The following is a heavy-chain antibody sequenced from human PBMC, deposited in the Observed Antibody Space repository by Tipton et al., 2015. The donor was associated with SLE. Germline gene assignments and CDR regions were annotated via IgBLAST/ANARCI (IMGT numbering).Heavy chain of an antibody. CDR3: ARRGYSGYFDY. Sequence: TLSLTCTVSGGSFNDNYWNWIRQPAGKGLEWIGRIFNSGSTNYNPSLKSRVTMSVDTSKNQFSLKLSSVTAADTAVYYCARRGYSGYFDYWGQGTLVTVSS. V-gene: IGHV4-4*07. D-gene: IGHD5-12*01. CDR2: IFNSGST. J-gene: IGHJ4*02. CDR1: GGSFNDNY.